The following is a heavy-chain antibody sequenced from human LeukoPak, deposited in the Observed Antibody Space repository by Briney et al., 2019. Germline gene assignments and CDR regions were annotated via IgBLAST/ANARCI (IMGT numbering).Heavy chain of an antibody. D-gene: IGHD6-19*01. J-gene: IGHJ4*02. CDR2: INHSGST. CDR1: GGSFSGYY. V-gene: IGHV4-34*01. Sequence: PSATLSLTCAVYGGSFSGYYWSWIRQPPGKGLEWIGEINHSGSTNYNPSLKSRVTISVDTSKNQFSLKLSSVTAADTAVYYCARGTGWYDYWGQGTLVTVSS. CDR3: ARGTGWYDY.